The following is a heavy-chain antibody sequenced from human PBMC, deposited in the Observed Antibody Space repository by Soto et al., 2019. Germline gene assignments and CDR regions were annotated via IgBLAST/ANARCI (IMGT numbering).Heavy chain of an antibody. CDR2: IYHGGTT. D-gene: IGHD6-19*01. CDR1: GYSISSGSY. CDR3: AKAHVIFVAGSSFDY. Sequence: SETLSLTCTVSGYSISSGSYWGWIRQPAGKGPEWIASIYHGGTTFYNPSLKSRVTVSVDKSNNQFSLKLRSVTAADTAVYYCAKAHVIFVAGSSFDYWGHGTLVTVSS. J-gene: IGHJ4*01. V-gene: IGHV4-38-2*02.